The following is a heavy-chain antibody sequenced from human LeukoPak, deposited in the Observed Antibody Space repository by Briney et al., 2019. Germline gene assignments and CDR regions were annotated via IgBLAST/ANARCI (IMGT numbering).Heavy chain of an antibody. D-gene: IGHD3-16*01. CDR3: ARLEATLRGLYYFDY. J-gene: IGHJ4*02. V-gene: IGHV4-39*01. Sequence: SETLSLTCTVSGGSISSSSYYWGWIRQPPGKGLEWIGSIYYSGSTYYNPSLKSRVTISVDTSKNQFSLKLSSVTAADTAVYYCARLEATLRGLYYFDYWGQGTLVTVSS. CDR2: IYYSGST. CDR1: GGSISSSSYY.